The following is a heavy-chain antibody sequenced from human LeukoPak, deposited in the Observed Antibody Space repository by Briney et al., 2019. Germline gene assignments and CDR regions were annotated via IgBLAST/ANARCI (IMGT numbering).Heavy chain of an antibody. CDR1: GFTFSSYR. J-gene: IGHJ3*02. Sequence: GGSLRLSCAASGFTFSSYRMNWVRQAPGKGLEWVSSISSSSSYIYYADSVKGRFTISRDNAKNSPYLQMNSLRAEDTAVYYCARAEGGDPPAFDIWGQGTMVTVSS. CDR3: ARAEGGDPPAFDI. D-gene: IGHD2-21*02. V-gene: IGHV3-21*01. CDR2: ISSSSSYI.